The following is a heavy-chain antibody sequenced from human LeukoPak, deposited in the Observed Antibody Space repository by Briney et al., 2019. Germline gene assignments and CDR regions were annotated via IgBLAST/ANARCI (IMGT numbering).Heavy chain of an antibody. J-gene: IGHJ4*02. CDR1: GESFSDYY. D-gene: IGHD6-13*01. Sequence: SETLSLTCAVYGESFSDYYWSWIRQPPGKGLEWIGEINHSGSTNYNSSLKSRVTISVDRSRNQFSLNLNSVTAADTAVYYCARGVPRNFMMSSSWYGGQFDYWGQGTLVSVSS. V-gene: IGHV4-34*01. CDR3: ARGVPRNFMMSSSWYGGQFDY. CDR2: INHSGST.